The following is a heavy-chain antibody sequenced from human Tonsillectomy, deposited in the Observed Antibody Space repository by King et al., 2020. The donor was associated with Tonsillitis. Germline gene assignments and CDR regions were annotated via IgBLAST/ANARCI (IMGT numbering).Heavy chain of an antibody. CDR3: ARDYRDIYCGGDCYYGAFDI. CDR2: TWYDGSNK. CDR1: GFTFSSYG. V-gene: IGHV3-33*01. J-gene: IGHJ3*02. D-gene: IGHD2-21*01. Sequence: VQLVESGGGVVQPGRSLRLSCVASGFTFSSYGMHWVRQAPGKGLEWVAVTWYDGSNKYYADSVKGRFTISRDNSKNTLYLQMNSLRAEDTAVYYCARDYRDIYCGGDCYYGAFDIWGQGTMVTVSS.